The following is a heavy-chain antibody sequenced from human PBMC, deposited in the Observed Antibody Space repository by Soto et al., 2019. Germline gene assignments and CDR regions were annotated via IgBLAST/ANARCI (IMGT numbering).Heavy chain of an antibody. D-gene: IGHD2-21*02. CDR1: GFTFSSYS. V-gene: IGHV3-21*01. CDR2: ISSSSSYT. CDR3: ARSVSGDYDRFDN. Sequence: PGGFLRLSCAASGFTFSSYSMNWVRQAPGKGLEWVSLISSSSSYTYYADSVKGRFTNLRDNAKNSLYLQMNSLRAEDTAVYYCARSVSGDYDRFDNWGQGTLVTVSS. J-gene: IGHJ4*02.